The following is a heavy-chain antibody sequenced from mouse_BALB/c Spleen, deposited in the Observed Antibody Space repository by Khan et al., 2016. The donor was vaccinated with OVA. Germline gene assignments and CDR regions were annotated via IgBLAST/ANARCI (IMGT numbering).Heavy chain of an antibody. CDR2: IWSGGST. Sequence: QVQLKQSGPGLVQPSQSLSITYTVSGFSLTSYGVHWVRQSPGKGLEWLGVIWSGGSTDYNAAFISRLSISKDNSKSQVFFKMNSLQADDTAIYYCARNQGIFDDSFAYWGQGTLVTVSA. CDR1: GFSLTSYG. J-gene: IGHJ3*01. CDR3: ARNQGIFDDSFAY. D-gene: IGHD2-13*01. V-gene: IGHV2-4-1*01.